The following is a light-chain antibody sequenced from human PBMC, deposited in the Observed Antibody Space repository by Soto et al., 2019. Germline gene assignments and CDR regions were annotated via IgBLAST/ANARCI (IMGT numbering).Light chain of an antibody. Sequence: EIVMTQSPATLSVSPGERATLSCRASQSVSSNLAWYQQKPGKAPRLLIYGASTRANGIPARFSGSGSGTEFTLTISSLLSEDFAVYYCQQYNNWPLTFGGGTKVEIK. V-gene: IGKV3D-15*01. CDR3: QQYNNWPLT. CDR1: QSVSSN. CDR2: GAS. J-gene: IGKJ4*01.